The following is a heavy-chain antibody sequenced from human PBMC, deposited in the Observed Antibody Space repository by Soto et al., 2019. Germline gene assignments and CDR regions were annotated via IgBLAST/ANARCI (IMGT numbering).Heavy chain of an antibody. CDR2: ISSSSSSTI. Sequence: PGGSLRLSCAASGFTFSSYSMNWVLQAPWKGLEWVSYISSSSSSTIYYADSVKGRFTISRDNAKNSLYLQMNSLRDEDTAVYYCARDGDYYDSSGSNFDYWGQGTLVTVSS. J-gene: IGHJ4*01. D-gene: IGHD3-22*01. CDR3: ARDGDYYDSSGSNFDY. V-gene: IGHV3-48*02. CDR1: GFTFSSYS.